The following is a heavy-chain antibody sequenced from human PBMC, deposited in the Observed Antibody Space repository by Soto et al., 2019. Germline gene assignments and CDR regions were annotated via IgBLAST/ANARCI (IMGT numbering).Heavy chain of an antibody. CDR1: GYTFTSYS. D-gene: IGHD5-12*01. CDR3: ARARSATTSYYYYYYGMDV. V-gene: IGHV1-3*01. Sequence: ASVKVSCKASGYTFTSYSMHWVRQAPGQRLEWMGWINAGNGNTKYSQKFQGRVTITRDTSASTAYMELSSLRSEDTAVYYCARARSATTSYYYYYYGMDVWGQGTTVTVSS. J-gene: IGHJ6*02. CDR2: INAGNGNT.